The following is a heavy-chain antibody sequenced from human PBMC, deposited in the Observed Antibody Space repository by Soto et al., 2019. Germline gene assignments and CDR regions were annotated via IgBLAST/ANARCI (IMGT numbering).Heavy chain of an antibody. CDR3: ARAGSGWFNYYGMDV. CDR1: GGSLSSYY. D-gene: IGHD6-19*01. V-gene: IGHV4-59*01. Sequence: SLTCTVTGGSLSSYYWSWFRQPPGKGLEWIGYIHYSGSTNYNPSLKSRVTISVDTSKNQFSLKLSSVTAADTAVYYCARAGSGWFNYYGMDVWGQGTTVTVSS. CDR2: IHYSGST. J-gene: IGHJ6*02.